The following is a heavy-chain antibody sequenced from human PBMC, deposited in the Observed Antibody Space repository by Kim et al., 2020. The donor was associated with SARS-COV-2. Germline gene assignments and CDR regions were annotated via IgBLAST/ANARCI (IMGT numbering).Heavy chain of an antibody. J-gene: IGHJ5*02. Sequence: ASVKVSCKASGFTFTSYWIHWVRQAPGQGLEWLGIINASGDNTSSAQKLQGRVTMTRDTSTSTAYMELRSLRSDDTTVYYCARDNNAGSAWWLDHWGEG. CDR3: ARDNNAGSAWWLDH. CDR1: GFTFTSYW. V-gene: IGHV1-46*01. D-gene: IGHD2-15*01. CDR2: INASGDNT.